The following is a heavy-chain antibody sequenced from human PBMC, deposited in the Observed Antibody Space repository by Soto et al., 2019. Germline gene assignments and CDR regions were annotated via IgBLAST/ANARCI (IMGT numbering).Heavy chain of an antibody. V-gene: IGHV4-34*01. CDR1: GGSFSGYY. D-gene: IGHD6-13*01. CDR2: INHSGST. CDR3: ARGATRLPYSSSWYEAYYYYYGMDV. J-gene: IGHJ6*02. Sequence: SETLSLTCAVYGGSFSGYYWIWIRQPPGKGLEWIGEINHSGSTNYNPSLKSRVTISVDTSKNQFSLKLSSVTAADTAVYYCARGATRLPYSSSWYEAYYYYYGMDVWGQGTTVTVS.